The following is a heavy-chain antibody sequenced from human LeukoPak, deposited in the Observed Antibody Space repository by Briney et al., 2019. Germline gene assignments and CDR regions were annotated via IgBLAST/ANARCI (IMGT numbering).Heavy chain of an antibody. V-gene: IGHV4-59*12. CDR1: GVSISSYY. J-gene: IGHJ4*02. CDR3: ARRWGYSSSWYFNY. D-gene: IGHD6-13*01. Sequence: PSETLSLTCTVSGVSISSYYWSWIRQPPGKGLEWIGYIYYSGSTNYNPSLKSRVTISVDTSKNQFSLKLSSVTAADTAVYYCARRWGYSSSWYFNYWGQGTLVTVSS. CDR2: IYYSGST.